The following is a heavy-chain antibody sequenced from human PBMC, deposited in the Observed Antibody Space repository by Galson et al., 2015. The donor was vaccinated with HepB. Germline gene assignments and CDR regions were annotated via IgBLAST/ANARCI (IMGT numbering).Heavy chain of an antibody. D-gene: IGHD3-9*01. V-gene: IGHV3-48*01. CDR3: ARDPTGLRYFDWFDISPGWFDP. Sequence: SLGLSCAASGFTFSSYSMNWVRQAPGKGLEWVSYISSSSSTIYYADSVKGRFTISRDNARNSLYLQMNSLRAEDTAVYYCARDPTGLRYFDWFDISPGWFDPWGQGTLVTVSS. CDR2: ISSSSSTI. J-gene: IGHJ5*02. CDR1: GFTFSSYS.